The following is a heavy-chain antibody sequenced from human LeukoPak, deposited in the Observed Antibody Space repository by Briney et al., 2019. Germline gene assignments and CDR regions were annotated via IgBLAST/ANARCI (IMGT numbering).Heavy chain of an antibody. J-gene: IGHJ4*02. Sequence: ASVKVSCKASGYTFTSYYMHWVRQAPGQGLEWMGIINPSDGTITYAQKFQGRVTMTRDTSTNTVHMELRSLRSEDTAVYYCARGTYYSGSGSYLHFDYWGQGTLVTASS. V-gene: IGHV1-46*01. CDR1: GYTFTSYY. CDR2: INPSDGTI. CDR3: ARGTYYSGSGSYLHFDY. D-gene: IGHD3-10*01.